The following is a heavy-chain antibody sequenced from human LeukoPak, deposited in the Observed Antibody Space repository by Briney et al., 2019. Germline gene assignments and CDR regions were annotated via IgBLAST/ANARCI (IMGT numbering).Heavy chain of an antibody. CDR3: ARSGVPGAMTWFDP. CDR2: IYPGDSDT. CDR1: GYSFSSYW. D-gene: IGHD2-2*01. Sequence: GESLKISCKASGYSFSSYWIAWVRQMSGKGLEWMGIIYPGDSDTRYSPSFQGQVTISADKSINTAYLQWRSLKASDTAMYYCARSGVPGAMTWFDPWGQGTLVTVSS. V-gene: IGHV5-51*01. J-gene: IGHJ5*02.